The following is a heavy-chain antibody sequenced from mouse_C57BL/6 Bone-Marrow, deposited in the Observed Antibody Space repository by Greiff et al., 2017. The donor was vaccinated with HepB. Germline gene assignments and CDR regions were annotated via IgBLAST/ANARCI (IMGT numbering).Heavy chain of an antibody. V-gene: IGHV6-3*01. CDR2: IRLKSDNYAT. D-gene: IGHD1-1*01. CDR3: TGDGSSYGYFDV. Sequence: EVKLEESGGGLVQPGGSMKLSCVASGFTFSNYWMNWVRQSPEKGLEWVAQIRLKSDNYATHYAESVKGRFTISRDDSKSSVYLQMNNLRAEDTGIYYCTGDGSSYGYFDVWGTGTTVTVSS. CDR1: GFTFSNYW. J-gene: IGHJ1*03.